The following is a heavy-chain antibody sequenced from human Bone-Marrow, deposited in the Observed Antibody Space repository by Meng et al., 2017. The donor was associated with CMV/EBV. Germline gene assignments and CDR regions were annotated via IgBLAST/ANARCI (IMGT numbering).Heavy chain of an antibody. CDR1: GGSISSSSYY. D-gene: IGHD2-2*01. CDR2: IKSKTDGGTT. J-gene: IGHJ4*02. CDR3: HLRSTHCSSTSCRGYFDY. V-gene: IGHV3-15*01. Sequence: GGSLRLSCTVSGGSISSSSYYWGWIRQPPGKGLEWVGRIKSKTDGGTTDYAAPVKGRFTISRDDSKNTLYLQMNSLKTEDTAVYYCHLRSTHCSSTSCRGYFDYWGQGALVTVSS.